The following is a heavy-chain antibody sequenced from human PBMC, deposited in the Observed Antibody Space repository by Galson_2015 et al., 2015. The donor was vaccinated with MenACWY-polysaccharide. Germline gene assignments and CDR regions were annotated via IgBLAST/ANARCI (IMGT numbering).Heavy chain of an antibody. D-gene: IGHD3-10*01. V-gene: IGHV3-7*01. Sequence: SLRLSCAASGFTFSRYWMSWVRRAPGKGLEWVANISEDGSEKYYVDSVKGRFTISRDNAKNSLYLQMNSLRAEDTAVYYCARDDRRVRGVFNWFDPWGQGTLVTVSS. J-gene: IGHJ5*02. CDR2: ISEDGSEK. CDR3: ARDDRRVRGVFNWFDP. CDR1: GFTFSRYW.